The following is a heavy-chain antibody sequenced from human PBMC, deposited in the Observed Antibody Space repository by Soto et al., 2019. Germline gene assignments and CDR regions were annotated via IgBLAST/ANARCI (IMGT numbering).Heavy chain of an antibody. V-gene: IGHV3-33*01. CDR3: ARDQIPIVGGTLCLDY. J-gene: IGHJ4*02. CDR2: IWYDGSNK. CDR1: GFTFSSYG. Sequence: GGSLRLSCAASGFTFSSYGMHWVRQAPGKGLEWVAVIWYDGSNKYYADSVKGRFTISRDNSKNTLYLQMNSLRAEDTAVYYCARDQIPIVGGTLCLDYWGQGTLVTVSS. D-gene: IGHD1-26*01.